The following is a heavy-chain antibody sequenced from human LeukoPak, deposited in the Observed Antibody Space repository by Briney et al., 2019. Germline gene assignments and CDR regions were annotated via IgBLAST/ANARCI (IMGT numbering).Heavy chain of an antibody. CDR1: GGTFSSYA. D-gene: IGHD3/OR15-3a*01. CDR2: IIPILGIA. J-gene: IGHJ5*02. Sequence: ASVKVSCKASGGTFSSYAISWVQQAPGQGLEWMGRIIPILGIANYAQKFQGRVTITADKSTSTAYMELSSLRSEDTAVYYCARSVGLGHVNWFDPWGQGTLVTVSS. V-gene: IGHV1-69*04. CDR3: ARSVGLGHVNWFDP.